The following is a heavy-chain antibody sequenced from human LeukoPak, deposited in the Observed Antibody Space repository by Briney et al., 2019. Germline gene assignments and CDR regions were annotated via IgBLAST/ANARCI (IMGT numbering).Heavy chain of an antibody. V-gene: IGHV3-7*01. CDR1: GFTFSSYW. J-gene: IGHJ4*02. CDR2: IRQDGSVR. Sequence: GSLRLSCAASGFTFSSYWMSWVRQAPGKGLEWVANIRQDGSVRNYVDSVKGRFTISRDNPKNSVYLQMSSLRAEDTAVYYCLVTTRSRGFDYWGQGTLVTVSS. CDR3: LVTTRSRGFDY. D-gene: IGHD1/OR15-1a*01.